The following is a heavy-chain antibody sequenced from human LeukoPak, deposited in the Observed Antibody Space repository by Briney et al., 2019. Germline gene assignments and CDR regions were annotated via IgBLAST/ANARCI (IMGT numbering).Heavy chain of an antibody. D-gene: IGHD7-27*01. V-gene: IGHV4-59*08. CDR1: GGSISSSY. J-gene: IGHJ4*02. CDR2: IYYSGST. CDR3: ASLSTNWGLDY. Sequence: SGTLSLTCTVSGGSISSSYWSWIRQPPGKGLEWIGYIYYSGSTNYNPSLKSRVTISVDTSKNQFSLKLSSVTAADTAVYYCASLSTNWGLDYWGQGTLVTVSS.